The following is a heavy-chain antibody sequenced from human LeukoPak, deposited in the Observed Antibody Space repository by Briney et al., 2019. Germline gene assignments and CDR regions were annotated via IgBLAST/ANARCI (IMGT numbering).Heavy chain of an antibody. CDR1: GFIVSSNY. CDR2: ISSGGNT. J-gene: IGHJ4*02. V-gene: IGHV3-53*01. Sequence: GGSLRLSCAASGFIVSSNYMSWVRQAPGKGLEWVSVISSGGNTYYADSVKGRFTISRDNSKNTLYLQMNSLRAEDTAVYYCANTVTRVYWGQGTLVTVSS. D-gene: IGHD4-17*01. CDR3: ANTVTRVY.